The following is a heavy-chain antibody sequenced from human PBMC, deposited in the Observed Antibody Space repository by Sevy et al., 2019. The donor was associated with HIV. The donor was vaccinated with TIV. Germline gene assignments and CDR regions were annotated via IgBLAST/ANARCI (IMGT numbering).Heavy chain of an antibody. V-gene: IGHV3-21*06. CDR2: SSGSGNDR. Sequence: GGSLRLSCSASGFIFTSYTMILVRQAPGRGLEWVASSSGSGNDRHYADSVKGRFTMSRDNAKNLVYLQMNGLRTEDTAVYYCARDHGYCSGESCYSGGYWGQGTQVTVSS. CDR3: ARDHGYCSGESCYSGGY. D-gene: IGHD2-15*01. J-gene: IGHJ4*02. CDR1: GFIFTSYT.